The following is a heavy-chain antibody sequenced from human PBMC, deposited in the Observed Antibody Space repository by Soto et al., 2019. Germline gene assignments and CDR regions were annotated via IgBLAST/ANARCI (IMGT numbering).Heavy chain of an antibody. Sequence: GGSLRLSCAASGFTFSSYAMHWVRQAPGKGLEWVAVISYDGSNKYYADSVKGRFTISRDNSKNTLYLQMNSLRAEDTAVYYCARDGHAARSQSYCYGMDVWGQGTTVTV. CDR2: ISYDGSNK. CDR3: ARDGHAARSQSYCYGMDV. V-gene: IGHV3-30-3*01. J-gene: IGHJ6*02. D-gene: IGHD6-6*01. CDR1: GFTFSSYA.